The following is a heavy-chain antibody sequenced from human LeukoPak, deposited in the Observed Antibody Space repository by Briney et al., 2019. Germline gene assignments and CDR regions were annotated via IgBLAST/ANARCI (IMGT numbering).Heavy chain of an antibody. V-gene: IGHV5-51*01. CDR3: ASLSYYNSWSGFDY. CDR1: GYIFNNYW. D-gene: IGHD3-3*01. J-gene: IGHJ4*02. CDR2: IYPPDSDT. Sequence: GESLKISCKGSGYIFNNYWIGWVRQMPGEGLEWMGLIYPPDSDTKYSPSFQGQVTISADKSINTAYLQWSSLKASDTAMYYCASLSYYNSWSGFDYWGQGTQVTVSS.